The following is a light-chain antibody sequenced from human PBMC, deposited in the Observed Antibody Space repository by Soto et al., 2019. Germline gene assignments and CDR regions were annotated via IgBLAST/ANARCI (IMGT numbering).Light chain of an antibody. CDR3: SSYTSSSTTV. CDR2: DVS. CDR1: SSDVGGYNY. Sequence: QSVLTQPAFVSGSTGQSVTISRNGTSSDVGGYNYVSWYQQHPGKAPKLMIYDVSNRPSGVSNRFSGSKSGNTASLTISGLQAEDEAGYYCSSYTSSSTTVFGTGTKVTVL. V-gene: IGLV2-14*01. J-gene: IGLJ1*01.